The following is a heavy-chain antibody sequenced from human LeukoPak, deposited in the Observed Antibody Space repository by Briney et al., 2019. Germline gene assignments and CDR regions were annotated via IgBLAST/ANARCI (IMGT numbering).Heavy chain of an antibody. D-gene: IGHD5-18*01. CDR1: GFTFSSYA. CDR3: AKGGYSYEIYFDY. J-gene: IGHJ4*02. CDR2: ISSSAGST. V-gene: IGHV3-23*01. Sequence: GGSLRLSCAASGFTFSSYAMSWVRQAPGKGLEWVSGISSSAGSTYYADSVKGRFTISRDNSKNTLYLQMNSLRAEDTAVYYCAKGGYSYEIYFDYWGQGTLVTVSS.